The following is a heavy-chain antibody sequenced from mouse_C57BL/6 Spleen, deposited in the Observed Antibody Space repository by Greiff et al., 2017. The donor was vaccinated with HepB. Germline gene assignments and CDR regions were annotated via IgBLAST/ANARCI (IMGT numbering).Heavy chain of an antibody. J-gene: IGHJ4*01. CDR3: ARHGRDDYDDYYAMDY. CDR1: GFSLTSYG. D-gene: IGHD2-4*01. V-gene: IGHV2-6-1*01. CDR2: IWSDGST. Sequence: VKLMESGPGLVAPSQSLSITCTVSGFSLTSYGVHWVRQPPGKGLEWLVVIWSDGSTTYNSALKSRLSISKDNSKSQVFLKMNSLQTDDTAMYYCARHGRDDYDDYYAMDYWGQGTSVTVSS.